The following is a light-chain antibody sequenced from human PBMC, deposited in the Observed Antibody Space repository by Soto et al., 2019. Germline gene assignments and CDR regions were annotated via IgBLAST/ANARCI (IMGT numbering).Light chain of an antibody. Sequence: QSVLTQPRSVSGSPGQSVTIFCTGTSSDVGSYNSVSWYQQQPGKAPKLIIYDVSKRPSGVPDRFSGSKSGNTASLTISGLQADDEAHYHCCSYVGSFTGVFGGGTKLTVL. CDR2: DVS. V-gene: IGLV2-11*01. CDR1: SSDVGSYNS. CDR3: CSYVGSFTGV. J-gene: IGLJ3*02.